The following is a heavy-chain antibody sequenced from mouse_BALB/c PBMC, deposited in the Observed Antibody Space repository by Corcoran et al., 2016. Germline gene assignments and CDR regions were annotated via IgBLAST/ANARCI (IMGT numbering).Heavy chain of an antibody. Sequence: EVQLQQSGAELVKPGASVKLSCTASGFNIKDTYMHWVKQRPEQGLEWIGRIDPANGNTKYDPKLQGKSTITADTSSNTAYLQHSSLTSEDTVVYYCARGSSRRESDYYAMNYWGQGTAVTVSS. CDR2: IDPANGNT. J-gene: IGHJ4*01. CDR3: ARGSSRRESDYYAMNY. CDR1: GFNIKDTY. V-gene: IGHV14-3*02.